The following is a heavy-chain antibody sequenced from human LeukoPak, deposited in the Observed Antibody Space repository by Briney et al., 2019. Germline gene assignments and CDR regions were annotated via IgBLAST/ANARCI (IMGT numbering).Heavy chain of an antibody. CDR3: ARVVGSDFWSGYIPQPYYSYGMDV. Sequence: ASVKVSCKASGYTFTSYAMNWVRQAPGQGLEWMGWINTNTGNPTYAQGFTGRFVFSLDTSVSTAYLQISSLKAEDTAVYYCARVVGSDFWSGYIPQPYYSYGMDVWGQGTTVTVSS. CDR1: GYTFTSYA. J-gene: IGHJ6*02. V-gene: IGHV7-4-1*02. D-gene: IGHD3-3*01. CDR2: INTNTGNP.